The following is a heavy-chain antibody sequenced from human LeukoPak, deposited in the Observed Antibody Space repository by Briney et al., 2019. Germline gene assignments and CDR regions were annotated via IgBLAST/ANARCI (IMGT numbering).Heavy chain of an antibody. CDR1: GDSFSAYY. V-gene: IGHV4-4*09. J-gene: IGHJ6*03. D-gene: IGHD2-8*01. CDR2: IYSSGNT. CDR3: AIHTNVDISSFMDV. Sequence: SETLSLTCTVSGDSFSAYYWSWTRQPPGRGLEWIGYIYSSGNTNYNPSLKSRVTISVGTSKKQHSLKLTSVTAADTAVYYCAIHTNVDISSFMDVWGKGTTVTVSS.